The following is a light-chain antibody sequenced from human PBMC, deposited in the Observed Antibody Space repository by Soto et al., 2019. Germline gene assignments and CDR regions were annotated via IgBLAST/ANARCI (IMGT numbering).Light chain of an antibody. J-gene: IGLJ2*01. CDR2: VGTGGSVG. CDR1: SGYSNYK. CDR3: GADHGSGSNFVV. V-gene: IGLV9-49*01. Sequence: QLVLTQPPSASASLGASVTLTCTLSSGYSNYKVDWYQQRPGKGPRFVMRVGTGGSVGSKVDGITDRFSGVGSGLNRYLTIKNIQEEDESDYHCGADHGSGSNFVVFGGGTKLTVL.